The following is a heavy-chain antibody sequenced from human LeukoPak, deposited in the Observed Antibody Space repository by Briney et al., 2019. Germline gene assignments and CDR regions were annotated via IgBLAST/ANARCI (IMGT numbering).Heavy chain of an antibody. CDR1: GFTFSSYA. Sequence: GGSLRLSCAASGFTFSSYAMHWVRQAPGKGLEWVAVISYDGSNKYYADSVKGRFTISRDNSKNTLYLQMNSLRAEDTAVYYRARPRGAAYYYYGMDVWGQGTTVTVSS. D-gene: IGHD2-15*01. V-gene: IGHV3-30-3*01. J-gene: IGHJ6*02. CDR3: ARPRGAAYYYYGMDV. CDR2: ISYDGSNK.